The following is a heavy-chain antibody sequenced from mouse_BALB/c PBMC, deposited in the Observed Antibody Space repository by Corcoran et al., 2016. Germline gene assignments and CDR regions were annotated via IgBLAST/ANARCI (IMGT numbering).Heavy chain of an antibody. CDR3: ARDYDYLYFDV. CDR2: SNPYNGAT. J-gene: IGHJ1*01. CDR1: GYSFTGYY. D-gene: IGHD2-4*01. V-gene: IGHV1-26*01. Sequence: EVQLQQSGPEQVKPGASVKISCKASGYSFTGYYMHWVKQSHVKSLEWSGRSNPYNGATSYNQNFKDKASVTVDKSSSTAYMELHSMTSEDSAVYFCARDYDYLYFDVWGAGTTVTVSS.